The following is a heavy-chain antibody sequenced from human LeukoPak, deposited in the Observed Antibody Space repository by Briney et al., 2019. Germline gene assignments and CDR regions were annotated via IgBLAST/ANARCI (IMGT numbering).Heavy chain of an antibody. Sequence: KTGGSLRLSRAASGFTFSSYSMKWVRQAPGKGLEWVSSISSSSSYIYYADSVKGRFTISRDNAKNSLYLQMNSLRAEDTAVYYCARDDGDYVRRFDYWGQGTLVTVSS. V-gene: IGHV3-21*01. D-gene: IGHD4-17*01. CDR2: ISSSSSYI. CDR1: GFTFSSYS. J-gene: IGHJ4*02. CDR3: ARDDGDYVRRFDY.